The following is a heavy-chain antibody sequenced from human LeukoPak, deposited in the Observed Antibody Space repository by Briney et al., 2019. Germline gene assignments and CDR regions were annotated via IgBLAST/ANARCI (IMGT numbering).Heavy chain of an antibody. V-gene: IGHV1-18*04. CDR3: ARDLIETYCGGDCHPTLFDY. J-gene: IGHJ4*02. CDR2: ISAYNGNT. D-gene: IGHD2-21*02. Sequence: ASVKVSCKASGYTFTSYGISWVRQAPGQGLEWMGWISAYNGNTNYVQKLQGRVTMTTDTSTSTAYMELRSLRSDDTAVYYCARDLIETYCGGDCHPTLFDYWGQGTLVTVCS. CDR1: GYTFTSYG.